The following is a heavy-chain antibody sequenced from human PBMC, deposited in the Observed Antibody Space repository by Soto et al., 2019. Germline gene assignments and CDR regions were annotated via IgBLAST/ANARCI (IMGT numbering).Heavy chain of an antibody. D-gene: IGHD3-16*01. V-gene: IGHV1-69*12. Sequence: QVQLVQSGAEVKKPGSSVKVSCKASGGTFSSYALSWVRQAPGQGLEWMGGIIPIFGSTNYAQKFQGRVTITADGSTSTAYMELTSLRSEDSAVSYCARVYGGGSYYFYGMDVWGQWTTVTVSS. J-gene: IGHJ6*02. CDR2: IIPIFGST. CDR3: ARVYGGGSYYFYGMDV. CDR1: GGTFSSYA.